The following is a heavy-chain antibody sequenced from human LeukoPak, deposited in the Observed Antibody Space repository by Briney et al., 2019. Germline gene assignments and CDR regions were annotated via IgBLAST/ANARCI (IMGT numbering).Heavy chain of an antibody. Sequence: GGSLRLSCAASGFTFSSYDMHWVRQATGKGLEWVSAIGTAGDTYYPDSVKGRFTISRDNSKNTLYLQMNSLRAEDTAVYYCAKAGGGYSSSWYHNWFDPWGQGTLVTVSS. D-gene: IGHD6-13*01. J-gene: IGHJ5*02. CDR2: IGTAGDT. V-gene: IGHV3-13*01. CDR1: GFTFSSYD. CDR3: AKAGGGYSSSWYHNWFDP.